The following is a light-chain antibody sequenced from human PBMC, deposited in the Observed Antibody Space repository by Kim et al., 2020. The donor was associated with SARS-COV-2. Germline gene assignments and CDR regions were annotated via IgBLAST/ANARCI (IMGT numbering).Light chain of an antibody. CDR2: EDM. J-gene: IGLJ3*02. Sequence: SYELTQPPSVSVSPGQTASITCSGDKLGDKYACWYQQKPGQSPVLVIYEDMKRPSGIPERFSGSNSGNTATLTISGTQAMDEADYYCQAWDSSTAGVFDG. CDR3: QAWDSSTAGV. CDR1: KLGDKY. V-gene: IGLV3-1*01.